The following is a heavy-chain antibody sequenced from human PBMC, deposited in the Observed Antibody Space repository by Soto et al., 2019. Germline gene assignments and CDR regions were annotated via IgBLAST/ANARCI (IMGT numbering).Heavy chain of an antibody. Sequence: GASVKVSCKASGYTFTTYYIHWVRQAPGQGLEWMGVINPSGGSINYAQKFQGRVTMTRDTSTSTVYMELSSLRSEDTAVYYCARDRGRGGSYYIYFYGMDVRGQGTTVTVSS. D-gene: IGHD1-26*01. CDR2: INPSGGSI. V-gene: IGHV1-46*01. CDR3: ARDRGRGGSYYIYFYGMDV. CDR1: GYTFTTYY. J-gene: IGHJ6*02.